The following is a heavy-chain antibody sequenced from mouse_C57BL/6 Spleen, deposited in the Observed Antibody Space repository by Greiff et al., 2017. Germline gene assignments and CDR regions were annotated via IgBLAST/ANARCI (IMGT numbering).Heavy chain of an antibody. V-gene: IGHV5-17*01. D-gene: IGHD1-1*01. CDR1: GFTFSDYG. Sequence: DVHLVESGGGLVKPGGSLKLSCAASGFTFSDYGMHWVRQAPETGLEWVAYISSGSSTIYYADTVKGRFTISRDNAKNTLFLQMTSLRSEDTAMYYCARVTTVVAPFDYWGQGTTLTVSS. J-gene: IGHJ2*01. CDR3: ARVTTVVAPFDY. CDR2: ISSGSSTI.